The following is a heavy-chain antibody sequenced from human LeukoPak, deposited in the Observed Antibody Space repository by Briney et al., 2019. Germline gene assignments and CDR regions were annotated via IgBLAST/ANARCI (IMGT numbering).Heavy chain of an antibody. D-gene: IGHD3-16*01. CDR1: GYTFTSYG. Sequence: ASVKVSCKASGYTFTSYGISWVRQAPGQGLEWMGWISAYNGNTNYAQKLQGRVTMTTDTSTSTAYMELRSLRSDDTAVYYCARGPYVWGTAPLSYYYYMDVWGKGTTVTVSS. V-gene: IGHV1-18*01. CDR3: ARGPYVWGTAPLSYYYYMDV. J-gene: IGHJ6*03. CDR2: ISAYNGNT.